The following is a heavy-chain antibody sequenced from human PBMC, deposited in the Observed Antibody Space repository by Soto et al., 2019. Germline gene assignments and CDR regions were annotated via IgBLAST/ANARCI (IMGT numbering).Heavy chain of an antibody. CDR1: GFTFDDYA. CDR2: ISWNSGSI. CDR3: AKDALRYDFWSGYSVAFDI. V-gene: IGHV3-9*01. Sequence: EVQLVESGGGLVQPGRSLRLSCAASGFTFDDYAMHWVRQAPGKGLEWVSGISWNSGSIGYADSVKGRFTISRDNAKNSLYLQMNSLRAEDTALYSCAKDALRYDFWSGYSVAFDIWGQGTMVTVSS. J-gene: IGHJ3*02. D-gene: IGHD3-3*01.